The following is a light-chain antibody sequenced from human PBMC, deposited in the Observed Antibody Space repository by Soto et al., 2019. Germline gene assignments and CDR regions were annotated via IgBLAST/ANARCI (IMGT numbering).Light chain of an antibody. CDR1: SSDVGGYNY. CDR2: DVS. J-gene: IGLJ2*01. V-gene: IGLV2-14*01. CDR3: SSYTRSSTDVV. Sequence: QSALTQPASVSGSPGQSITISCTGTSSDVGGYNYVSWYQQHPGKAPKLMIYDVSNRPSGVSNRFSGSKSGNTGSLTISGLQAEDDADYYCSSYTRSSTDVVFGVGTKVTVL.